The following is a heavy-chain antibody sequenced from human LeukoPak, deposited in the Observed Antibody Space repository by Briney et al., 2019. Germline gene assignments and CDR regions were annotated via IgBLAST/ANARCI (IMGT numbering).Heavy chain of an antibody. CDR2: INNDGSGT. D-gene: IGHD3-10*01. V-gene: IGHV3-74*01. Sequence: GGSLRLSCAASGFTFSSYWMHWVRQTPGKGLVWVSRINNDGSGTSYADSVKDRFTISRDNAKNILFLQMNSLRAEDTAVYYCARGNYGSGNYYFDYWGQGTLVTVSS. CDR3: ARGNYGSGNYYFDY. J-gene: IGHJ4*02. CDR1: GFTFSSYW.